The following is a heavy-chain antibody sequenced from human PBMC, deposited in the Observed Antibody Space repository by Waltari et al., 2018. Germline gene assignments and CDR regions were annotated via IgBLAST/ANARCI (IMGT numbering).Heavy chain of an antibody. D-gene: IGHD6-13*01. CDR3: ARGVGQLASYYYYGMDV. CDR2: IIPIRGIA. Sequence: QVQLVQSGAEVKKPGSSVKVSCKASGGTFSSYAISWVRQAPGQGLEWMGRIIPIRGIANDAQKFQGRVTITADKSTSTAYMELSSLRSEDTAVYYCARGVGQLASYYYYGMDVWGQGTTVTVSS. V-gene: IGHV1-69*09. J-gene: IGHJ6*02. CDR1: GGTFSSYA.